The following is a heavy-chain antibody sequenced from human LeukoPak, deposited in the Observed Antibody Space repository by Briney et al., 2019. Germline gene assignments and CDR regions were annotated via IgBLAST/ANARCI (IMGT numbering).Heavy chain of an antibody. V-gene: IGHV3-74*01. D-gene: IGHD3-10*01. CDR3: AKVAKYYYGSETYYFFEH. Sequence: GGSLRLSCAASGFTFSSYWMHWVRHGPGKGLVWVSRINSDGSSTSYAGSVKGRFTISRDNAKNTLYLQMNSLRVEDTAVFYCAKVAKYYYGSETYYFFEHWGQGTPVTASS. CDR2: INSDGSST. CDR1: GFTFSSYW. J-gene: IGHJ4*02.